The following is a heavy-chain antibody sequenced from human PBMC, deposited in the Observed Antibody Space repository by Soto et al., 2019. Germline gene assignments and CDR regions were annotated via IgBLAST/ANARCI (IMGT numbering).Heavy chain of an antibody. D-gene: IGHD2-2*01. CDR2: INHSGST. CDR1: GGSFSGYY. Sequence: NPSETLSLTCAVYGGSFSGYYWGWIRQPPGKGLEWIGEINHSGSTNYNPSLKSRVTISVDTSKNQFSLKPSSVTAADTAVYYCARVLGYCSSTSCYEGAGYYFDYWGQGNLVTVS. CDR3: ARVLGYCSSTSCYEGAGYYFDY. J-gene: IGHJ4*02. V-gene: IGHV4-34*01.